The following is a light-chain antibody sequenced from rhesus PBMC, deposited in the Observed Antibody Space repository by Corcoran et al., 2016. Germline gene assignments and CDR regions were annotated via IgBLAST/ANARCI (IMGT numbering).Light chain of an antibody. CDR2: AIS. CDR1: QSVSSY. J-gene: IGKJ4*01. Sequence: EIVMTQSPATLSLSPGERATLSCRASQSVSSYVAWSPQKPKQAPRLPIYAISIRATGIPDRFSGSGAGTDCTLTISSLEPEDFAVYYCQHYSNWPLTFGGGTKVEIK. V-gene: IGKV3S9*01. CDR3: QHYSNWPLT.